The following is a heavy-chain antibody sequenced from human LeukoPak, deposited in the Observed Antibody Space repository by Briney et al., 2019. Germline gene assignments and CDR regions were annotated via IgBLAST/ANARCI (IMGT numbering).Heavy chain of an antibody. J-gene: IGHJ3*02. Sequence: SVKVSCKASGGTFSSYAISWVRQAPGQGLEWMGGIIPIFGTANYAQKFQGRVTITADESTSTAYIELSSLRSEDTAVYYCAKYYDFWSGFAGYAFDIWGQGTMVTVSS. CDR2: IIPIFGTA. D-gene: IGHD3-3*01. CDR3: AKYYDFWSGFAGYAFDI. CDR1: GGTFSSYA. V-gene: IGHV1-69*01.